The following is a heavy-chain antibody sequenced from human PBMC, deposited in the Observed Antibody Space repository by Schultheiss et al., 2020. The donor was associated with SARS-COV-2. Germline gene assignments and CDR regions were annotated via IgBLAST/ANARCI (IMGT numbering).Heavy chain of an antibody. CDR2: IYYSGST. CDR1: GGSISSYY. Sequence: GSLRLSCTVSGGSISSYYWSWIRQPAGKGLEWIGYIYYSGSTNYNPSLKSRVTISVDTSKNQFSLKLSSVTAADTAVYYCARELKVPAAPGYYYYYMDVWGKGTTVTVSS. V-gene: IGHV4-59*01. D-gene: IGHD2-2*01. J-gene: IGHJ6*03. CDR3: ARELKVPAAPGYYYYYMDV.